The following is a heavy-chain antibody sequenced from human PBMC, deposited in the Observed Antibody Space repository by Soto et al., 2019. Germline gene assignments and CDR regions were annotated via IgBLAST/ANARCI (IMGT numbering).Heavy chain of an antibody. CDR1: GFTFSDFA. J-gene: IGHJ4*02. V-gene: IGHV3-30-3*01. CDR3: ARGRIDSSGWYFDN. Sequence: QVQLVESGGGVVQPGRSLRLSCAASGFTFSDFAMHWVRQAPGKGLEWVAVLSSDENTEYYVDSVKGRFTISRDTSKDTLYLQMNSLKDDDTAVYYCARGRIDSSGWYFDNWGQGTLVTVSS. D-gene: IGHD6-19*01. CDR2: LSSDENTE.